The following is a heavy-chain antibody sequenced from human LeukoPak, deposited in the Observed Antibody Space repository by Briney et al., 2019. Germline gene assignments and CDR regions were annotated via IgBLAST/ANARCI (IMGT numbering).Heavy chain of an antibody. CDR2: IYYSGST. D-gene: IGHD1-26*01. J-gene: IGHJ4*02. CDR3: ARREVGAFDY. CDR1: GGSISSSSYY. Sequence: SETLSLTCTVSGGSISSSSYYWGWIRQPPGKGLEWIGSIYYSGSTYYNPSLKSRVTISVDTSKNQFSLKLSSVTAADTAVYCCARREVGAFDYWGQGTLVTVSS. V-gene: IGHV4-39*01.